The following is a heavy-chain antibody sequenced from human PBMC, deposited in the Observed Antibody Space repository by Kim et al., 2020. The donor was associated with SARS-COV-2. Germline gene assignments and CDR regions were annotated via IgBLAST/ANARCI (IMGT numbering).Heavy chain of an antibody. V-gene: IGHV4-59*13. J-gene: IGHJ3*02. CDR3: ARLGVAAATSKRSGAFDI. CDR2: IYYSGST. D-gene: IGHD2-15*01. CDR1: GGSISSYY. Sequence: SETLSLTCTVSGGSISSYYWSWIRQPPGKGLEWIGYIYYSGSTNYNPSLKSRVTISVDTSKNQFSLKLSSVTAADTAVYYCARLGVAAATSKRSGAFDIWGQGTMVTVSS.